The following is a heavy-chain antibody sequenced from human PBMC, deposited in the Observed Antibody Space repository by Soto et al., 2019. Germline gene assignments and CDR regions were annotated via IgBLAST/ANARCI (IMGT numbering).Heavy chain of an antibody. Sequence: GASVKVSCKASGYTFTNYPMHWARQAPGQGLEYLGWISTGNGNTKCSQRFQGRVTITWDPSATTTYIELSSLRSEDTALYYCASGHCSGDCYSDYWGQGTLVTVS. CDR3: ASGHCSGDCYSDY. J-gene: IGHJ4*03. CDR1: GYTFTNYP. V-gene: IGHV1-3*04. D-gene: IGHD2-15*01. CDR2: ISTGNGNT.